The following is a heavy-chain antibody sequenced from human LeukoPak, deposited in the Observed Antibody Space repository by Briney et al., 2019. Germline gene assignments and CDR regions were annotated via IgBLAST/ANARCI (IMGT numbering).Heavy chain of an antibody. CDR1: GFTFSSYA. J-gene: IGHJ4*02. V-gene: IGHV3-30*04. D-gene: IGHD3-10*01. CDR3: ARVNDYYYGSGSYLAEDY. CDR2: ISYDGSNK. Sequence: GRSLRLSCAASGFTFSSYAMHWVRQAPGKGLEWVAVISYDGSNKYYADSVKGRFTISRDNSKNTLYLQMNSLRAEDTAVYHCARVNDYYYGSGSYLAEDYWGQGTLVTVSS.